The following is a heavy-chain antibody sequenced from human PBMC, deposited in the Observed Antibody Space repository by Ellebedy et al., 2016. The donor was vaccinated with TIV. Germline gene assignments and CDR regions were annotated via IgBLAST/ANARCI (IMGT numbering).Heavy chain of an antibody. J-gene: IGHJ5*02. D-gene: IGHD5-18*01. CDR3: ARAKIGGYSYVMIDP. Sequence: AASVKVSCKASGYTFTSYGISWVRQAPGQGLEWMGWISAYNGNTNYAQKLQGRVTMTTDTSTSTVYMELSSLRSEDTAVYYCARAKIGGYSYVMIDPWGQGTLVTVSS. CDR1: GYTFTSYG. V-gene: IGHV1-18*01. CDR2: ISAYNGNT.